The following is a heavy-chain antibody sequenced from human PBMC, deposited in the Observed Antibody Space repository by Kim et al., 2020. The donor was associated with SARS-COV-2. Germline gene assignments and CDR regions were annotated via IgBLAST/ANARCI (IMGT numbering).Heavy chain of an antibody. D-gene: IGHD2-2*01. CDR3: ARYCSTSRLYPRFDP. J-gene: IGHJ5*02. Sequence: SETLSLTCTVSGDSFSSGSFYWSWIRQLPGKGLEWFGYIHHSGSTYYNPFLQSRVSISVATSKNQLSLKLSSVTAAAMAVFYCARYCSTSRLYPRFDPWG. CDR2: IHHSGST. V-gene: IGHV4-31*03. CDR1: GDSFSSGSFY.